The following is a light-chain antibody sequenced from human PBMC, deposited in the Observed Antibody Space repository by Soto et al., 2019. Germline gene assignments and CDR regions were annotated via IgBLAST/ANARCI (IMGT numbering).Light chain of an antibody. J-gene: IGKJ1*01. CDR3: QQYGSSPWT. V-gene: IGKV3-20*01. CDR1: QTIRSNY. Sequence: ETVLTQSPGTLSLSPGERATLSCRANQTIRSNYLAWYRQTPGQAPRLLIYGASNRATGIADRFSGSGSGTDFPLIISRLEPEDFALYYCQQYGSSPWTFGQGTKVEIK. CDR2: GAS.